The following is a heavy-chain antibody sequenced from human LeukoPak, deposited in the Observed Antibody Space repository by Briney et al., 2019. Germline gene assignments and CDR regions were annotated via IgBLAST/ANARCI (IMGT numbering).Heavy chain of an antibody. CDR3: TRYNNDHFDY. J-gene: IGHJ4*02. CDR2: IAYDGSRA. Sequence: GGSLRLSCAASGVNFSNFAMTWVRQAPGKGLEWVAVIAYDGSRAFYADSVKGRFTISRDNSKNTMSVQMDDLRAEDTAVYYCTRYNNDHFDYWGQGTLVTVSS. V-gene: IGHV3-33*08. CDR1: GVNFSNFA. D-gene: IGHD1-14*01.